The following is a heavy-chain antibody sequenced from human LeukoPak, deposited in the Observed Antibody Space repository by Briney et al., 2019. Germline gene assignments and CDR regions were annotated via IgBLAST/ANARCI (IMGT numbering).Heavy chain of an antibody. Sequence: SVKVSCKASGGTFGSYAISWVRQAPGQGLEWMGRIIPIFGTANYAQKFQGRVTITTDESTSTAYMELSSLRSEDTAVYYCARGRTVTPYYYYYMDVWGKGTTVTVSS. V-gene: IGHV1-69*05. CDR1: GGTFGSYA. D-gene: IGHD4-17*01. CDR3: ARGRTVTPYYYYYMDV. J-gene: IGHJ6*03. CDR2: IIPIFGTA.